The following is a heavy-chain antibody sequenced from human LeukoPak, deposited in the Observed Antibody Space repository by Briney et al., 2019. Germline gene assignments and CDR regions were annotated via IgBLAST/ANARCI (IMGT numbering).Heavy chain of an antibody. V-gene: IGHV4-4*07. CDR1: VGFTTYDY. CDR2: IHTTGST. Sequence: PSETLSLTCSVSVGFTTYDYWNWIRQPAGKAPEWIGRIHTTGSTNYDPSLKRRLTMSLDKSKNQFSLKVTSRTAADTAQYYCARGGGNRHFDSWGQGILVTVSS. D-gene: IGHD4-23*01. CDR3: ARGGGNRHFDS. J-gene: IGHJ4*02.